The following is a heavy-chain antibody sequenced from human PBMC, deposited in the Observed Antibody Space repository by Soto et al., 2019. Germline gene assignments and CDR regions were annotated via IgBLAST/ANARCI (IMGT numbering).Heavy chain of an antibody. D-gene: IGHD3-3*01. CDR1: GFTFRDYS. Sequence: EVQLLESGGGLVPPGGSLRLSCAASGFTFRDYSMSWVRQAPGKGLEWVSGISGTGGSTYYADSVKGRVTISRDNSRNTRYLQMSSLRAEDTAGYYCAKSLENTWDTYYVHYWGQGTRVTVSS. CDR2: ISGTGGST. J-gene: IGHJ4*02. V-gene: IGHV3-23*01. CDR3: AKSLENTWDTYYVHY.